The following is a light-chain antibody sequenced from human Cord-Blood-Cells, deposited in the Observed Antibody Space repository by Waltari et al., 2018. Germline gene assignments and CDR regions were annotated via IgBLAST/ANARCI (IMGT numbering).Light chain of an antibody. CDR3: QVWDSSSDHVV. CDR2: DDS. J-gene: IGLJ2*01. CDR1: NLRSKS. V-gene: IGLV3-21*02. Sequence: SSVLTPPPSVSVAPGHTARLTCGRHNLRSKSLHWYQQKPGQAPVLVVYDDSDRPSGIPERFSGSNSGNTATLTISRVEAGDEADYYCQVWDSSSDHVVFGGGTKLTVL.